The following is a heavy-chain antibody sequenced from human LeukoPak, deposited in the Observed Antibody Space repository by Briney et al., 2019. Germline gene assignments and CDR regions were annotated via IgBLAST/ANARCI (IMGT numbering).Heavy chain of an antibody. D-gene: IGHD6-19*01. CDR1: GGSISSSSYY. Sequence: SEALSLTCTVSGGSISSSSYYWGWIRQPPGKGLEWIGSIYYSGSTYYNPSLKSRVTISVDTSKNQFSLKLSSVTAADTAVYYCARHYSSGWSGWGQGTLVTVSS. V-gene: IGHV4-39*01. J-gene: IGHJ4*02. CDR3: ARHYSSGWSG. CDR2: IYYSGST.